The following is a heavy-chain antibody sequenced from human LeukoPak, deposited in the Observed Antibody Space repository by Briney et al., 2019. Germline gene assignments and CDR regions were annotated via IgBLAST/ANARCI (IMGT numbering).Heavy chain of an antibody. CDR2: INHSGST. CDR1: GYSISSGYY. V-gene: IGHV4-38-2*02. D-gene: IGHD3-3*01. J-gene: IGHJ4*02. CDR3: ARGPMVTIFGVVKPRFDY. Sequence: PSETLSLTRTVSGYSISSGYYWGWIRQPPGKGLEWIGEINHSGSTNYNPSLKSRVTISVDTSKNQFSLKLSSVTAADTAVYYCARGPMVTIFGVVKPRFDYWGQGTLVTVSS.